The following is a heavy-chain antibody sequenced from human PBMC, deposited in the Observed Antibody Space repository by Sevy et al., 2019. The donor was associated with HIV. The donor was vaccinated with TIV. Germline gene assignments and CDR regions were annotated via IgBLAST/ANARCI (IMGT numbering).Heavy chain of an antibody. CDR3: ARELGYYDSSGYLSPAFDS. D-gene: IGHD3-22*01. CDR2: INPNSGGT. V-gene: IGHV1-2*02. J-gene: IGHJ3*02. Sequence: ASVKVSCKASGYTFTGYYMHWVRQAPGQGLEWMGWINPNSGGTNYAQKFQGRVTMTRDTSISTANMELSRLRSDDQAVYYCARELGYYDSSGYLSPAFDSWCQGTMVTVSS. CDR1: GYTFTGYY.